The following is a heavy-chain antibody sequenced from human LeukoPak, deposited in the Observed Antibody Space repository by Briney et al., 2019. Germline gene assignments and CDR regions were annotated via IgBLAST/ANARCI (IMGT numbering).Heavy chain of an antibody. V-gene: IGHV3-30*04. CDR2: ISYDGSNK. D-gene: IGHD3-10*01. J-gene: IGHJ4*02. CDR1: GFTFSSYA. Sequence: GGSLRLSCAASGFTFSSYAMHWVRQAPGKGLEWVAVISYDGSNKYYADSVEGRFTISRDNSKNTLYLQMNSLRAEDTAVYYCARALLRDLLWFGGAFDYWGQGTLVTVSS. CDR3: ARALLRDLLWFGGAFDY.